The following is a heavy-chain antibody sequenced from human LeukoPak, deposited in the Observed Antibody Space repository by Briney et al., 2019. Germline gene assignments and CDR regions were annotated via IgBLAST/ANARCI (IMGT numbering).Heavy chain of an antibody. CDR3: AKELTRPNRPVAGLNY. Sequence: PGGSLRLSCAASGFTFSAYGMHWVRQAPGKGLEWVAIISYDGSNKYCPDSVKGRFTISRDDSKNTLYLQMNSLRTEDTAVYYCAKELTRPNRPVAGLNYWGQGTLVTVSS. CDR1: GFTFSAYG. CDR2: ISYDGSNK. J-gene: IGHJ4*02. D-gene: IGHD6-19*01. V-gene: IGHV3-30*18.